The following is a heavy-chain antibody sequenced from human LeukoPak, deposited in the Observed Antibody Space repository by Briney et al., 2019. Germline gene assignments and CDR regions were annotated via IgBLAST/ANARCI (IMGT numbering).Heavy chain of an antibody. CDR1: GYSENFYG. CDR2: ISAQHGQT. V-gene: IGHV1-18*01. CDR3: AGSLGYCTSNVCYLKY. J-gene: IGHJ4*02. D-gene: IGHD2-8*01. Sequence: GASVKLSCKTSGYSENFYGITWVRQVAGQGLEWMGWISAQHGQTEYAPNSQDRVTMTTDTYTNTAYMELRSLRSDDTGVYYCAGSLGYCTSNVCYLKYWGQGALVTVSS.